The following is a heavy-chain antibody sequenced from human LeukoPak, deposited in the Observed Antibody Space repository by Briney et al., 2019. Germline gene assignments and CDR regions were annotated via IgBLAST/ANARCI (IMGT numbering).Heavy chain of an antibody. D-gene: IGHD2/OR15-2a*01. Sequence: QPGGSLRLSCAASGFTFRSYWMSWVRQAPGKGLEWLGHINQEASRTDHADSVKGRFTISRDNSRNLLYLHMSSLRAGDTAVYYCAKYLSRAFDSWGQGILVSVSS. V-gene: IGHV3-7*01. J-gene: IGHJ4*02. CDR1: GFTFRSYW. CDR3: AKYLSRAFDS. CDR2: INQEASRT.